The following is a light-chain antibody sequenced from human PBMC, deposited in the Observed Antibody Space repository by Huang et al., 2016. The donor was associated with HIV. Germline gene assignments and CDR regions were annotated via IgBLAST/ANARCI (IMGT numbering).Light chain of an antibody. CDR3: QQRINWPPLT. CDR2: DAS. J-gene: IGKJ4*01. V-gene: IGKV3-11*01. Sequence: EIVLTQSPATLSLSPGERATLSCRASQSVSSYLAWYQQRPGQAPRLLIYDASNRATGIPARFIGSGSGTDFTLTISSLEPEDFAVYYCQQRINWPPLTFGGGTKVEIK. CDR1: QSVSSY.